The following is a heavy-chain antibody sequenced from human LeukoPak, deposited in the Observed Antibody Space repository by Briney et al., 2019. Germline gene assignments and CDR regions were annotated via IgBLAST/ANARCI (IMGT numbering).Heavy chain of an antibody. D-gene: IGHD5-18*01. CDR3: ARDTGGGYSCYDC. Sequence: QTGGSLRLSCAASGFTFSSYLMTWIRQAPGKGLEWVANIKQDGSEKYYVDSVKGRFTISRDNAKNSLYLQMNSLRAEDTAVYYCARDTGGGYSCYDCWGQGNLVTVSS. J-gene: IGHJ4*02. CDR1: GFTFSSYL. V-gene: IGHV3-7*01. CDR2: IKQDGSEK.